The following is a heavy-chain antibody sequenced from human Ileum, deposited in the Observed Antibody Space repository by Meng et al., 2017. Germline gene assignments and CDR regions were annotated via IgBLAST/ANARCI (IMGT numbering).Heavy chain of an antibody. D-gene: IGHD3-3*01. J-gene: IGHJ4*02. Sequence: VQLQQSGPGLVKPSQTLSLTCAVPGGSVSSNIAAWNWIRQSPLRGLEWLGRTYYRSKWYSEYAVSVKSRISITPDTSKNQFSLQMNSVTPEDTAVYYCASGSGSLDYWGPGTLVTVSS. V-gene: IGHV6-1*01. CDR2: TYYRSKWYS. CDR1: GGSVSSNIAA. CDR3: ASGSGSLDY.